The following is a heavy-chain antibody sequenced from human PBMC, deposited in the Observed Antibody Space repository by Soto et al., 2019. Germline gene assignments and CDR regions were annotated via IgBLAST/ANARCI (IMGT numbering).Heavy chain of an antibody. J-gene: IGHJ4*02. CDR1: KFSLSSCYY. D-gene: IGHD1-26*01. V-gene: IGHV4-38-2*01. CDR2: IYRSGTT. Sequence: SETLALPCVVSKFSLSSCYYWGGIRQSPGKGLEWIASIYRSGTTSYNPSLKSRVTISLDPSKNQFSLRLTAVTAADTAVYYCARTHSGSYYSGFNYWGRGALVTVSS. CDR3: ARTHSGSYYSGFNY.